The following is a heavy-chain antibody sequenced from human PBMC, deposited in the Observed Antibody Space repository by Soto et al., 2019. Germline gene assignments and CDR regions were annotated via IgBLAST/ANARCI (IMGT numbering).Heavy chain of an antibody. J-gene: IGHJ3*02. CDR2: INSNTGVT. Sequence: ASVKVSCKASGYTFTGYYIHWVRQAPGQGLEWMGWINSNTGVTSYAQKFQGRVTMTRDTSISTAYVELSRLTSDDSAVYYCARYLPHPHDAFDIWGQGTMVTVSS. CDR1: GYTFTGYY. CDR3: ARYLPHPHDAFDI. V-gene: IGHV1-2*02.